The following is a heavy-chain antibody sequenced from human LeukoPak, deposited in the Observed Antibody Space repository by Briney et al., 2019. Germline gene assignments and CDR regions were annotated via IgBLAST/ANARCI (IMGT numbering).Heavy chain of an antibody. CDR2: INPSGGRT. D-gene: IGHD3-22*01. V-gene: IGHV1-46*04. Sequence: ASVKVSCKASGYTFTSYYMHWVRQAPRQGLEWMGEINPSGGRTNYAQKLQGRVTMTRDTSTSTVYMELSSLRSEDTAVYYCARDAWGWDNSDYYHPVNYFDYWGQGTLVTVSS. J-gene: IGHJ4*02. CDR1: GYTFTSYY. CDR3: ARDAWGWDNSDYYHPVNYFDY.